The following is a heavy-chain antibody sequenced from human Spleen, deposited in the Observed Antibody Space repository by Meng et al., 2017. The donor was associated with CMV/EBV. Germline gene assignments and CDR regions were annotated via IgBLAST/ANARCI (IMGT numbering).Heavy chain of an antibody. D-gene: IGHD3-3*01. J-gene: IGHJ6*02. V-gene: IGHV1-18*04. CDR2: ISAYNGNT. CDR1: GYAFSDYY. CDR3: ATNDFWSGYEGGYYYGMDV. Sequence: ASVKVSCKASGYAFSDYYMHWVRQAPGQGLEWMGWISAYNGNTNYAQNFQGRVTMTTDTSTSTAYMELRSLRSDDTAVYYCATNDFWSGYEGGYYYGMDVWGQGTTVTVSS.